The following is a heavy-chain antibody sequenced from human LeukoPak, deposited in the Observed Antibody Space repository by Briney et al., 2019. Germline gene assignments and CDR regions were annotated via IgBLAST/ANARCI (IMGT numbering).Heavy chain of an antibody. J-gene: IGHJ4*02. CDR2: ISADNGNT. V-gene: IGHV1-18*04. CDR3: ARLDILTGYYHFDY. D-gene: IGHD3-9*01. Sequence: GASVKVPCKAPGYTFTSYGIRRVRQAPGQGLEWMGWISADNGNTNHVQKLPGRVTLTTNTSTSTAYMELRSLRSDDTAVYYCARLDILTGYYHFDYWGQGTLVTVSS. CDR1: GYTFTSYG.